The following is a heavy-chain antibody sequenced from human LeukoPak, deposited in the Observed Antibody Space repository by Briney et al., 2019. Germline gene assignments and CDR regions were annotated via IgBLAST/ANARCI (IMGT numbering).Heavy chain of an antibody. CDR3: AKGTNISCYSGAGY. J-gene: IGHJ4*02. Sequence: PGGSLRLSCAASGFTFSSYAMSWLRQAPGKQLEWISSLCGTAGGSYYADSVKGRFTISKDNSKNTLYLQMVSLRAEDTAIYYCAKGTNISCYSGAGYWGQGTLVTDSS. V-gene: IGHV3-23*01. CDR2: LCGTAGGS. D-gene: IGHD2-15*01. CDR1: GFTFSSYA.